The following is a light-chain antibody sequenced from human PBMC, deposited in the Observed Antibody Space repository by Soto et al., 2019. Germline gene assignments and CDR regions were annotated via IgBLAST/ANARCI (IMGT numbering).Light chain of an antibody. CDR1: QSVFNNH. CDR2: DTS. Sequence: EIVLTQSPGTLSLSPGERATLSCRASQSVFNNHVGWYQQKPGQTPRLLIYDTSYRATGIPARFSGSGSGTDFALTISGLEPEDLAVYYCQQRTNWPWTFGQGTKVDIK. CDR3: QQRTNWPWT. V-gene: IGKV3-11*01. J-gene: IGKJ1*01.